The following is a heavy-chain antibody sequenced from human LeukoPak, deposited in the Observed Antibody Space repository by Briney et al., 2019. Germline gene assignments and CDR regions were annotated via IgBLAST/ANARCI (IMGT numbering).Heavy chain of an antibody. J-gene: IGHJ6*03. Sequence: SETLSLTCAVYGGSFSGYYWSWIRQPPGKGLEWIGEINHSGSTNYIPSLKSRVTISVDTSKNQFSLKLSSVTAADTAVYYCARERDGYNYYYYYMDVWGKGTTVTVSS. D-gene: IGHD5-24*01. V-gene: IGHV4-34*01. CDR2: INHSGST. CDR1: GGSFSGYY. CDR3: ARERDGYNYYYYYMDV.